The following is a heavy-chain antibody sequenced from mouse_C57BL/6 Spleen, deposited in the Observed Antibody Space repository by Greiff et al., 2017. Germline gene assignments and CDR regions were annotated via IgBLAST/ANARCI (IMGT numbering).Heavy chain of an antibody. CDR3: TPYDGSSYEDYFDD. V-gene: IGHV14-1*01. CDR2: IAPEDGDT. J-gene: IGHJ2*01. Sequence: VQLKQSGAELVRPGASVKLSCTASGYTFTDYYMHWVKQRPEQGLEWIGRIAPEDGDTEYAQKFQGKATMAADTSSTAAYLQLSNLTSEDAAVYYGTPYDGSSYEDYFDDWGQGTTLTVSS. CDR1: GYTFTDYY. D-gene: IGHD1-1*01.